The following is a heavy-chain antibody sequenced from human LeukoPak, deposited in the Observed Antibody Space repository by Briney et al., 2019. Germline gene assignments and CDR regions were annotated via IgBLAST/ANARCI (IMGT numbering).Heavy chain of an antibody. CDR1: GGSFSGYY. CDR2: INHSGST. CDR3: ARVALTHTDDYGDYGYFFDY. D-gene: IGHD4-17*01. Sequence: SETLSLTCAVYGGSFSGYYWSWIRQPPGKGLEWIGEINHSGSTNYNPSLKSRVTISVDTSKNQFSLKLSSVTAADTAVYYCARVALTHTDDYGDYGYFFDYWGQGTLVTVSS. J-gene: IGHJ4*02. V-gene: IGHV4-34*01.